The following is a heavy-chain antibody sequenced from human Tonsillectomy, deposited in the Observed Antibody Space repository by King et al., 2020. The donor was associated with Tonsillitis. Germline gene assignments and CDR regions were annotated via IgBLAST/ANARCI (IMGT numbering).Heavy chain of an antibody. CDR2: IYSDGKTT. CDR1: GFTFSAYA. D-gene: IGHD6-19*01. CDR3: AKRVTVAGNNYYAMDV. Sequence: DVQLVESGGGLVQPGGSLRLSCAASGFTFSAYAMSWVRQAPGKGLEWVSVIYSDGKTTYYADSVKGRFTISRDDSKNTLYLEMVSLRAEDTAVYYCAKRVTVAGNNYYAMDVWGQGTTVTVSS. V-gene: IGHV3-23*03. J-gene: IGHJ6*02.